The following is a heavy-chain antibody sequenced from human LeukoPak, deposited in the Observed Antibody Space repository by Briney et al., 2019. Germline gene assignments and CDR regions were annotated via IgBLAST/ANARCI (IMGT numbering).Heavy chain of an antibody. J-gene: IGHJ4*02. CDR3: AREPGTDYRKYYFDY. D-gene: IGHD3/OR15-3a*01. V-gene: IGHV3-53*01. Sequence: GGSLRLSCAASEFTVSSNNMSWVRQAPDMGLEWVSVLYNGGTTYYADSVKGRFTISRDNSKNTVYLQMDSLRAEDTAVYYCAREPGTDYRKYYFDYWGQGTLVTVSS. CDR2: LYNGGTT. CDR1: EFTVSSNN.